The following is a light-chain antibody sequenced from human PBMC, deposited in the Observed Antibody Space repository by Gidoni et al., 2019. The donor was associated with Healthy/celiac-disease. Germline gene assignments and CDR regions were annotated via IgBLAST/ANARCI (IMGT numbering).Light chain of an antibody. CDR3: QQRSNWPPT. Sequence: IVLTQSPATLSLSPGERATLACSASQSVSSYLAWYQQKPGQAPRLLIYDASTRATGIPARFSGSGSGTDFTLTISSLEPEDFAVYYCQQRSNWPPTFGQGTKLEIK. V-gene: IGKV3-11*01. CDR1: QSVSSY. J-gene: IGKJ2*01. CDR2: DAS.